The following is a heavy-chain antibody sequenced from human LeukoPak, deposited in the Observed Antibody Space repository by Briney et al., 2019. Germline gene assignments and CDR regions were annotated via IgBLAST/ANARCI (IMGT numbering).Heavy chain of an antibody. CDR2: ISSSSSYT. CDR1: GFTFSDYY. Sequence: PGGSLRLSWAASGFTFSDYYMSWTLQAPGKGLEWVSYISSSSSYTNYADSVKGRFTISRDNAKNSLYLKMNSLGAEDTAVYYCARDGSSSWLPYFDYWGQGTLVTVSS. CDR3: ARDGSSSWLPYFDY. D-gene: IGHD6-13*01. J-gene: IGHJ4*02. V-gene: IGHV3-11*05.